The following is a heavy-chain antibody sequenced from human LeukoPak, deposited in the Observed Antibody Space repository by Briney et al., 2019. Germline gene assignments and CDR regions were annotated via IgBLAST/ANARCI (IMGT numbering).Heavy chain of an antibody. V-gene: IGHV3-23*01. CDR1: GNTFSSYA. CDR2: ISNSGGST. CDR3: ARAPSGSGSYFALLDY. D-gene: IGHD1-26*01. Sequence: SCKASGNTFSSYAMSWVRQTPGKGLEWVSGISNSGGSTYYADSVKGRFTISRDNSKNTLYLQMNSLRAEDTAVYYCARAPSGSGSYFALLDYWGQGTLVTVSS. J-gene: IGHJ4*02.